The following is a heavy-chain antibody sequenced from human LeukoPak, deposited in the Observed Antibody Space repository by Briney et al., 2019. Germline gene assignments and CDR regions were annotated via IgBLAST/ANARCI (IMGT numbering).Heavy chain of an antibody. V-gene: IGHV4-39*01. CDR2: IYYSGNT. J-gene: IGHJ4*02. Sequence: SETLSLTCIVSGGSISSSTHYWGWIRQPPGKGLEWIGSIYYSGNTYYSPSLKSRVTISVDTSKNQFSLKLNSVTAADTAVYYCARRARNGRYSSSWHTDYWGQGALVTVSS. CDR1: GGSISSSTHY. D-gene: IGHD6-13*01. CDR3: ARRARNGRYSSSWHTDY.